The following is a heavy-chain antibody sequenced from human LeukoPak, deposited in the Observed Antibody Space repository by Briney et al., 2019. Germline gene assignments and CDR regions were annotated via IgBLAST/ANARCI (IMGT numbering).Heavy chain of an antibody. CDR1: GFTFSSYW. D-gene: IGHD2-21*01. CDR2: ISNDGSST. CDR3: ARVFNAFSFDL. J-gene: IGHJ2*01. Sequence: GVSLRLSCAASGFTFSSYWMHWVRQGPGKRLVWVSRISNDGSSTSYADSVKGRFTISRDNANNTVYLQMNSLRAEDTAVYYCARVFNAFSFDLWGRGTLVAVSS. V-gene: IGHV3-74*01.